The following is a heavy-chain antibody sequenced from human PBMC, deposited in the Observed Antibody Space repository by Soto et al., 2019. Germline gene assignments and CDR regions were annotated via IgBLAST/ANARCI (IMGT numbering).Heavy chain of an antibody. CDR3: AGTSGPYDRSGYGTRSSDY. CDR2: IYYSGST. Sequence: PSETLSLTCTVSGGSISSGDYYWSWIRQPPGKGLEWIGYIYYSGSTYYNPSLKSRVTISVDTSKNQFSLKLSSGPAADPAPYSCAGTSGPYDRSGYGTRSSDYWRQGNPVTAPS. CDR1: GGSISSGDYY. V-gene: IGHV4-30-4*01. D-gene: IGHD3-22*01. J-gene: IGHJ4*02.